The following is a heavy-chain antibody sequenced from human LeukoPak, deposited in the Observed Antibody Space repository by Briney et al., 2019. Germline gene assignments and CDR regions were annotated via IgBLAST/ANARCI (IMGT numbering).Heavy chain of an antibody. V-gene: IGHV4-34*01. D-gene: IGHD3-10*01. J-gene: IGHJ6*03. Sequence: PSETLSLTCAVYGGSFSGYYWSWIRQPPGKRLEWIGEINHSGSTNYNPSLKSRVTISVDTSKNQFSLKLSSVTAADTAVYYCARSPSYYYGSGSYVRSYYYYMDVWGKGTTVTVSS. CDR1: GGSFSGYY. CDR3: ARSPSYYYGSGSYVRSYYYYMDV. CDR2: INHSGST.